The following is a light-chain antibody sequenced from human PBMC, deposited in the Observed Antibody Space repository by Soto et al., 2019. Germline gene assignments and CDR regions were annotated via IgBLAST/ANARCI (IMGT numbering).Light chain of an antibody. J-gene: IGKJ5*01. CDR2: GAS. CDR1: QSIDSNY. Sequence: EIVVTHSPGTLSLSPGERATLSCRASQSIDSNYLSWYQQKPGQAPRLIISGASTRATGTPARFSGSGSGTDFTLTISSLQPEDFAVYYCQQDYNLPFTFGQGTRLEIK. CDR3: QQDYNLPFT. V-gene: IGKV3D-7*01.